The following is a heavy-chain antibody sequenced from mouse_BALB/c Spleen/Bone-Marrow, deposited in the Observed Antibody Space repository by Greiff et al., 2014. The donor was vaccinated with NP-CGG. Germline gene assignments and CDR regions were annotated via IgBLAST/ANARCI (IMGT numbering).Heavy chain of an antibody. CDR1: GFTFTDYY. J-gene: IGHJ1*01. CDR3: ARDINYDIYWYFDV. Sequence: EVQLVESGGGLAQPGGSLRLSCATSGFTFTDYYMSWVRQPPGKALEWLGFSRNKANGYTTEYSASVKGRFTISRDNSQSILYLQMNTLRAEDSATYYCARDINYDIYWYFDVWGAGTPVTVSS. D-gene: IGHD2-4*01. V-gene: IGHV7-3*02. CDR2: SRNKANGYTT.